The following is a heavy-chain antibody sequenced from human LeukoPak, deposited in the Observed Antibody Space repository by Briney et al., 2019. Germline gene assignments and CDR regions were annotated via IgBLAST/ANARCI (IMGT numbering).Heavy chain of an antibody. D-gene: IGHD5-24*01. CDR1: GFTFSDYY. CDR2: ISSSGSTI. Sequence: GGSLSLSCAASGFTFSDYYMSWIRQAPGKGLEWVSYISSSGSTIYYADSVKGRFTISRDNAKNSLYLQMNSLRAEDTAVYYCARGKDGYNLDAFDIWGQGTMVTVSS. CDR3: ARGKDGYNLDAFDI. V-gene: IGHV3-11*01. J-gene: IGHJ3*02.